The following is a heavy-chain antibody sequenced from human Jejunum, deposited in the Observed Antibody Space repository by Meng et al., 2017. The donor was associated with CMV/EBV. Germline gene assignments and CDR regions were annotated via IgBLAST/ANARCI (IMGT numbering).Heavy chain of an antibody. D-gene: IGHD5-18*01. CDR3: ARGPGYSYHDYLDY. CDR1: VSRSSAD. CDR2: TYYRSKWYT. J-gene: IGHJ4*02. V-gene: IGHV6-1*01. Sequence: VSRSSADWNWMRQSPSRGLEWLGRTYYRSKWYTDGAVSVKSRRTINAGTSKNQFFLQLDSVTPEDTAVYFCARGPGYSYHDYLDYWGQGTLVTVSS.